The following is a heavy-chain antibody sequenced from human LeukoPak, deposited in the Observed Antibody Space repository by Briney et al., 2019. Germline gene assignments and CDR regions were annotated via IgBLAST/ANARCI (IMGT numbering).Heavy chain of an antibody. CDR3: ARDHYPWYYYYGMDV. CDR2: INAGNGNT. Sequence: ASVKVSCKASGYTFTSYAMHWVRQAPGQRLEWMGWINAGNGNTKYSQKFQGRVTITRDTSASTAYMELSSLRSEDTAVYYCARDHYPWYYYYGMDVWGQGTTVTVSS. V-gene: IGHV1-3*01. D-gene: IGHD3-10*01. CDR1: GYTFTSYA. J-gene: IGHJ6*02.